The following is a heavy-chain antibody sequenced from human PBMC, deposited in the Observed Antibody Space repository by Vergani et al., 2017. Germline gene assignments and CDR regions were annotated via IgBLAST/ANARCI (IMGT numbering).Heavy chain of an antibody. D-gene: IGHD3-10*01. J-gene: IGHJ6*02. Sequence: QVQLQESGPGLVKPSQTLSLTCTVSGDSIDSVSYYWTWIRQPPGKGLEWIGEINHSGSTNYNPSLKSRVTISVDTSKNQFSLKLSSVTAADTAVYYCARGQSVRGVYSRSDGMDVWGQXP. CDR1: GDSIDSVSYY. CDR2: INHSGST. V-gene: IGHV4-39*07. CDR3: ARGQSVRGVYSRSDGMDV.